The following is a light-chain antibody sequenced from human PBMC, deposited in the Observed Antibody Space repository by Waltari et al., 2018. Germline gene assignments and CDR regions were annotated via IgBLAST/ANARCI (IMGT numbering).Light chain of an antibody. J-gene: IGKJ1*01. CDR2: GAS. CDR1: QSLSRA. CDR3: QHYVRLPAT. V-gene: IGKV3-20*01. Sequence: EIVLTHSPGSLSSSPGERVTLSCMASQSLSRALAWYQQKPGQPPRLLIFGASNRATGIPDRFSGSGSGTDFSLTISRLEPEDFAVYYCQHYVRLPATFGQGTKVEIK.